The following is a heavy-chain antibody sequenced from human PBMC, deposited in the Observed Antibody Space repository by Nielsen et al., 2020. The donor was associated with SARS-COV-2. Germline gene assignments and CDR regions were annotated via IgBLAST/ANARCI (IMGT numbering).Heavy chain of an antibody. Sequence: SETLSLTCAVSGGSINTYYWHWIRQSPGKGLEWLGYIYYSGNTNYNPSLKSRVTISVNTSKNQFSLKLSSVTAADTAVYYCARDDDNWGSLAYWGQGTLVTVSS. CDR1: GGSINTYY. J-gene: IGHJ4*02. V-gene: IGHV4-59*13. D-gene: IGHD7-27*01. CDR2: IYYSGNT. CDR3: ARDDDNWGSLAY.